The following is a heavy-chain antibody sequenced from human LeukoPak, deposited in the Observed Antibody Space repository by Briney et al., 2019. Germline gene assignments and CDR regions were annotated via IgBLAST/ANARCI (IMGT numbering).Heavy chain of an antibody. V-gene: IGHV7-4-1*02. CDR2: LNTKSGTP. Sequence: GASVKVSCKASGYTFSRNAINWVRQAPGQGLEWMGWLNTKSGTPTYAQGFTGRFVFSLDISVSTAYLQISNLTPEDTAVYYCARRSPSADAFDIWGQGTMVTVSS. CDR3: ARRSPSADAFDI. CDR1: GYTFSRNA. J-gene: IGHJ3*02.